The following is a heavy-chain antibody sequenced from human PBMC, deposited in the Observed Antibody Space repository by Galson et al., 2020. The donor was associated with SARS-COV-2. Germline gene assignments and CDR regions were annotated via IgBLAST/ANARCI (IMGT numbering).Heavy chain of an antibody. D-gene: IGHD2-8*01. Sequence: GGSLRLSCAASGFTFSSYWMHWVRQAPGKGLVWVSRINSDGSSTSYADSVKGRFTISRDHAKNTLYLQMNSLRAEDTAVYYCARSGYCTNGVCFIDYWGQGTLVTVSS. CDR3: ARSGYCTNGVCFIDY. V-gene: IGHV3-74*01. CDR2: INSDGSST. CDR1: GFTFSSYW. J-gene: IGHJ4*02.